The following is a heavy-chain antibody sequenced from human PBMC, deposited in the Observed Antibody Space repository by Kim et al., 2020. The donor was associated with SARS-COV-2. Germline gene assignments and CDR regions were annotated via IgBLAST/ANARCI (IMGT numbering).Heavy chain of an antibody. J-gene: IGHJ4*02. CDR3: ARALRITIFGVVGNFDY. CDR1: GGSISSGGYY. D-gene: IGHD3-3*01. Sequence: SETLSLTCTVSGGSISSGGYYWSWIRQHPGKGLVWIGYIYYSGSTYYNPSLKSRVTISVDTSKNQFSLKLSSVTAADTAVYYCARALRITIFGVVGNFDYWGQGTLVTVSS. CDR2: IYYSGST. V-gene: IGHV4-31*03.